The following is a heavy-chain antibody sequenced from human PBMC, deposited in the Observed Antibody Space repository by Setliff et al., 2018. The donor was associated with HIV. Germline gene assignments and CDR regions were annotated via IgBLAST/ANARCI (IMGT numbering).Heavy chain of an antibody. CDR2: MNQGGSEK. Sequence: GGSLRLSCAASGFTFSGSAMHWVRQAPGKGLEWVANMNQGGSEKYYVDSVKGRFTISRDNAKNSLYLQVNSLRAEDTALYYCARGVRDSSGWRPLYAMDVWGQGTTVTVSS. V-gene: IGHV3-7*01. CDR1: GFTFSGSA. D-gene: IGHD6-19*01. CDR3: ARGVRDSSGWRPLYAMDV. J-gene: IGHJ6*02.